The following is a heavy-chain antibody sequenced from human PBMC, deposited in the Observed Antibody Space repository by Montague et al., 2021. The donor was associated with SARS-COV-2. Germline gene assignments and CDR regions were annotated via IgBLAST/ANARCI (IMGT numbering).Heavy chain of an antibody. J-gene: IGHJ6*02. CDR1: GGSFSGYY. D-gene: IGHD2-2*01. V-gene: IGHV4-34*01. CDR2: INHSGST. CDR3: ARGFRSVVPAVLGVAFYYYFDMDV. Sequence: SETLSLTCAVYGGSFSGYYWSWIRQPPGKGLEWIGEINHSGSTXXXPSXXXRVTISVDTSKNQFSLKLGSVTAADTAVYFCARGFRSVVPAVLGVAFYYYFDMDVWAQGPRSPSP.